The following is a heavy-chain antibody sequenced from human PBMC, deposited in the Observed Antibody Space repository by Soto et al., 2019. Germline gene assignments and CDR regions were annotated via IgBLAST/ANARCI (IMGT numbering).Heavy chain of an antibody. V-gene: IGHV3-11*01. CDR2: ISGSSITI. D-gene: IGHD6-6*01. Sequence: QVQLVESGGGLVKPGGSVRLSCAASGFTFSDSYMSWVRQAPGKGLEWLSYISGSSITISHADSVKGRFTISRDNDKNSVYLQMDSLRAEDTAVYYCARFLGGIPARPFYYWGQGTLVTFSS. J-gene: IGHJ4*02. CDR1: GFTFSDSY. CDR3: ARFLGGIPARPFYY.